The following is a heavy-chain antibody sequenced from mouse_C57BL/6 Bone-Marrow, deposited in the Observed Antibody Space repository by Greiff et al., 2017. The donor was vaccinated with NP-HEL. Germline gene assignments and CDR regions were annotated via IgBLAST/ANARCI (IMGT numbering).Heavy chain of an antibody. Sequence: VKLVESGAELVRPGASVKLSCKASGYTFTDYYINWVKQRPGQGLEWIARIYPGSGNTYYNEKFKGKATLTAEKSSSTAYMQLSSLTSEDSAVYFCARGLLRFAYWGQGTLVTVSA. J-gene: IGHJ3*01. CDR1: GYTFTDYY. CDR2: IYPGSGNT. CDR3: ARGLLRFAY. V-gene: IGHV1-76*01. D-gene: IGHD1-1*01.